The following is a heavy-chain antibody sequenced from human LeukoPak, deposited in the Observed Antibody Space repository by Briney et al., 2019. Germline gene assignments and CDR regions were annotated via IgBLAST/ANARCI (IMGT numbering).Heavy chain of an antibody. V-gene: IGHV3-21*01. CDR2: ISSSSSSSK. Sequence: GGSLRLSCAASGFTFSSSSMNWVRQAPGKGLECVSSISSSSSSSKYYADSVKGRFTISRHDAKNSLYLQMNSLRAEDTAVYYCARTATYTWEFDYWGQGTLVTVSS. CDR3: ARTATYTWEFDY. D-gene: IGHD1-26*01. CDR1: GFTFSSSS. J-gene: IGHJ4*02.